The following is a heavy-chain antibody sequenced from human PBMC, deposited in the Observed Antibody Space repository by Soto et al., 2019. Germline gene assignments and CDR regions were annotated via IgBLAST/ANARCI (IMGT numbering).Heavy chain of an antibody. D-gene: IGHD2-15*01. J-gene: IGHJ3*02. V-gene: IGHV3-23*01. CDR3: ARLYSRAYDI. CDR2: VTAGGDNT. CDR1: GFTFSSYA. Sequence: EVQLLESGGGLVQPGGSLRLSCAASGFTFSSYAMTWVRQTPGQGLRWVSTVTAGGDNTYHADSVKGRFTISRDTSKNTLYLQMNSLIVEDTAIYHCARLYSRAYDIWGQGTMVTVSS.